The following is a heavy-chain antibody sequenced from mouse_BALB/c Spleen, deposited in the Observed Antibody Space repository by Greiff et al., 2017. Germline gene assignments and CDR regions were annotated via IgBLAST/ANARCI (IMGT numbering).Heavy chain of an antibody. J-gene: IGHJ3*01. CDR1: GYSITSDYA. Sequence: EVQLVESGPGLVKPSQSLSLTCTVTGYSITSDYAWNWIRQFPGNKLEWMGYISYSGSTSYNPSLKSRISITRDTSKNQFFLQLNSVTTEDTATYYCARRAGTWFAYWGQGTLVTVSA. D-gene: IGHD3-3*01. CDR3: ARRAGTWFAY. CDR2: ISYSGST. V-gene: IGHV3-2*02.